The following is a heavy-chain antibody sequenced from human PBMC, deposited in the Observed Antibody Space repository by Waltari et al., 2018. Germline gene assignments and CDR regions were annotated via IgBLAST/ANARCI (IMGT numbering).Heavy chain of an antibody. CDR3: AKSLAGLFDY. J-gene: IGHJ4*02. CDR2: IYYSGST. D-gene: IGHD6-19*01. CDR1: GGSISSYY. V-gene: IGHV4-59*01. Sequence: QVQLQESGPGLVKPSETLSLTCTVSGGSISSYYWSWIRQPPGKGLEWIGYIYYSGSTNYNPSLKSRVTISVDTSKNQFSLKLSSVTAADTAVYYCAKSLAGLFDYWGQGTLVTVSS.